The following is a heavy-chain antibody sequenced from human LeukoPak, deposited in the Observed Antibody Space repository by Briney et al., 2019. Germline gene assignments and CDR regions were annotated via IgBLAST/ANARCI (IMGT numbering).Heavy chain of an antibody. D-gene: IGHD3-22*01. CDR2: MNPNSGNT. Sequence: ASVKVSCKASGYTFTSYDINWVRQATGQGLEWMGWMNPNSGNTGYAQKFQGRVTTTRNTSISTAYMELSSLRSEDTAVYYCARAVTDSSGYYYWFDPWGQGTLVTVSS. J-gene: IGHJ5*02. CDR1: GYTFTSYD. V-gene: IGHV1-8*01. CDR3: ARAVTDSSGYYYWFDP.